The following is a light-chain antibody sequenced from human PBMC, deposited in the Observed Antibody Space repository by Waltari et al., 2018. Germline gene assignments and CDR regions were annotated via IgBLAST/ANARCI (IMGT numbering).Light chain of an antibody. Sequence: DIQMTQSPSSLSASVGDRVTITCRASQSIDTWLAWYQHKPGKAPKVLIYKASYLESGVPSRVSGSGSGTEFTLTISSLQPDDFATYYCQQHNTDSPWTFGQGTKVEVK. CDR1: QSIDTW. CDR3: QQHNTDSPWT. J-gene: IGKJ1*01. CDR2: KAS. V-gene: IGKV1-5*03.